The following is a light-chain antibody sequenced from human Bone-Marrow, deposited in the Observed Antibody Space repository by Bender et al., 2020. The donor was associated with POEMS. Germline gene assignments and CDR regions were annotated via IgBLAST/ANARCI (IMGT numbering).Light chain of an antibody. CDR3: AAWDDSLSGVV. CDR2: RDN. V-gene: IGLV1-47*01. J-gene: IGLJ2*01. Sequence: QSVLTQAPSASATPGQRVTISCSGGTSNIGSNYVYWYQQFPETAPKLLIYRDNHRPSGVPDRFSGSKSGTSASLAISGLRSEDEAQYVCAAWDDSLSGVVFSGGTNLTVI. CDR1: TSNIGSNY.